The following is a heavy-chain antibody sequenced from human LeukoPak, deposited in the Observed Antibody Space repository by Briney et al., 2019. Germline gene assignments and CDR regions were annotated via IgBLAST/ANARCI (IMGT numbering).Heavy chain of an antibody. CDR2: IWYDGSNR. J-gene: IGHJ4*02. CDR1: GFTFSTSG. D-gene: IGHD3-22*01. V-gene: IGHV3-33*01. CDR3: ARARGVSTGYRPIDY. Sequence: GGSLRLSCAASGFTFSTSGMHWVRQAPGKGLEWVAVIWYDGSNRHYAESVKGRFSISRDNSKSTLYLQMNSLRAEDTAVYYCARARGVSTGYRPIDYWGQGTLVTVSS.